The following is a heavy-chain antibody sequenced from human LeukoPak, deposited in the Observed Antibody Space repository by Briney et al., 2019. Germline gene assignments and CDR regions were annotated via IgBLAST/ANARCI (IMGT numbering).Heavy chain of an antibody. Sequence: SETLSLTCAVSGYSISSGYYWGWIRQPPGKGLEWIGSIYHSGSTYYNPSLKSRVTISVDTSKNQFSLKLTSVTAADTAVYYCARPSRSGSRDAFDIWGQGTMVTVSS. D-gene: IGHD6-19*01. CDR2: IYHSGST. J-gene: IGHJ3*02. V-gene: IGHV4-38-2*01. CDR3: ARPSRSGSRDAFDI. CDR1: GYSISSGYY.